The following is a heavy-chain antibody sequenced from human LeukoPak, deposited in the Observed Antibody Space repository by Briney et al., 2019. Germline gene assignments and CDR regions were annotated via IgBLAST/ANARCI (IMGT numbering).Heavy chain of an antibody. V-gene: IGHV3-7*01. CDR1: GFTFSSYW. J-gene: IGHJ4*02. Sequence: PGGSLRLSCAASGFTFSSYWMSWVRQAPGKGLEWVANIKQDGSEKYYVDSVKGRFTISRDNAKNTLYLQMNSLRAEDTAVYYCARESSSWYGDLYYFDYWGQGTLVTVSS. D-gene: IGHD6-13*01. CDR3: ARESSSWYGDLYYFDY. CDR2: IKQDGSEK.